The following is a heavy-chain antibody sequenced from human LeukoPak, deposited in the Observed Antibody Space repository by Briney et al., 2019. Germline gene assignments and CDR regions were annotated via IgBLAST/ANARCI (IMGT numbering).Heavy chain of an antibody. CDR1: GDSMRSYY. CDR3: GRWGYFDSGGYFVVDY. D-gene: IGHD3-22*01. CDR2: IHYNGDT. V-gene: IGHV4-59*01. Sequence: PSETLSLTCTVSGDSMRSYYWNWIRQAPGKALEWNGHIHYNGDTAYNFSLKSRVTISMDTSRNQFSLKLSSVTAADTAVYYCGRWGYFDSGGYFVVDYWGQGTVVTVSS. J-gene: IGHJ4*02.